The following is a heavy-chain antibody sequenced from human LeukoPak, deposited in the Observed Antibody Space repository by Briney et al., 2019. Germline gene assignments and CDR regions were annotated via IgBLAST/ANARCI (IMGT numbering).Heavy chain of an antibody. CDR3: ARESPIAAAGTRYYYYGMDV. D-gene: IGHD6-13*01. J-gene: IGHJ6*04. Sequence: ASVKVSCKASGYTFTSYAMHWVRQAPGQRLEWMGWINAGNGNTKYSQKFQGRVTITRDTSASTAYMVLSSLRSEDTAVYYCARESPIAAAGTRYYYYGMDVWGKGTTVTVSP. V-gene: IGHV1-3*01. CDR2: INAGNGNT. CDR1: GYTFTSYA.